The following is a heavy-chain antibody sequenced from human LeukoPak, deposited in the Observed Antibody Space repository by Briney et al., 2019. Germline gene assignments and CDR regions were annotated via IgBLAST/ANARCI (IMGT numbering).Heavy chain of an antibody. J-gene: IGHJ4*02. Sequence: SVKVSCKASGGTFSSYAISLVRQAPGQGLEWMGGIIPIFGTANYAQKFQGRVTITADEFTSTAYMELSSLRSEDTAVYYCASDSSSWSFDYWGQGTLVTVSS. D-gene: IGHD6-13*01. CDR1: GGTFSSYA. V-gene: IGHV1-69*01. CDR3: ASDSSSWSFDY. CDR2: IIPIFGTA.